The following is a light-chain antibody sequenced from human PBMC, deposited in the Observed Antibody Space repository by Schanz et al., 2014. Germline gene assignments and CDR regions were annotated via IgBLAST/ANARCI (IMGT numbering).Light chain of an antibody. CDR3: SSYTSSWV. V-gene: IGLV1-51*02. J-gene: IGLJ3*02. CDR1: TSNVGNNF. Sequence: QSVLTQPPSVSAAPGQKVTISCSGTTSNVGNNFISWYQQLPGTAPKLLIYGNSNRPSGVSNRFSGSKSGNTASLTISGLQAEDEADYYCSSYTSSWVFGGGTKVTVL. CDR2: GNS.